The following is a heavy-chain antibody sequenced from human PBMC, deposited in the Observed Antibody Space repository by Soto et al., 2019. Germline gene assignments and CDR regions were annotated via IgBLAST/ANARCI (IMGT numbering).Heavy chain of an antibody. Sequence: GGSLRLSCAVSGFTFTSCAMTWVRQAPGKGLEWVSAISGSGGSEFYADSVKGRFTISRDNSKNTLYLQMKSLRAEDTALYYCAKGDTTMITDYYAMDVWGQGTTVTVSS. CDR2: ISGSGGSE. J-gene: IGHJ6*02. D-gene: IGHD5-18*01. V-gene: IGHV3-23*01. CDR1: GFTFTSCA. CDR3: AKGDTTMITDYYAMDV.